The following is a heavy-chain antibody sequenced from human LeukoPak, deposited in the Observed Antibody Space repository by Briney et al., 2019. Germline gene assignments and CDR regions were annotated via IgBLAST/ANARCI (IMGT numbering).Heavy chain of an antibody. D-gene: IGHD3-3*01. J-gene: IGHJ4*02. CDR1: GFTFSSYA. CDR2: ISGSGGST. CDR3: AKDTPIMIFGVVTTRGNFDY. V-gene: IGHV3-23*01. Sequence: GGSLRLSCAASGFTFSSYAMSWVRQAPGKGLEWVSAISGSGGSTYYADSVKGRFTISRDNSKNTLYLQMNSLRAEDTAVYYCAKDTPIMIFGVVTTRGNFDYWGQGTLVTVSS.